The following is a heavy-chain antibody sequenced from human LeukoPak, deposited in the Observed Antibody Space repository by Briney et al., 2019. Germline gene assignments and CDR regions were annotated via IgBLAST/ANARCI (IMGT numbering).Heavy chain of an antibody. V-gene: IGHV3-21*01. D-gene: IGHD6-6*01. J-gene: IGHJ4*02. CDR2: ISSSSSYI. CDR3: ARDSEYSSSLGNY. Sequence: PGGSLRLSCAASGFTFSSYSMNWVRQAPGKGLEWVSSISSSSSYIYYADSVKGRFTISRDNAKNSLYLQMNSLRAEDTAVYYCARDSEYSSSLGNYWGQGTLVTVSS. CDR1: GFTFSSYS.